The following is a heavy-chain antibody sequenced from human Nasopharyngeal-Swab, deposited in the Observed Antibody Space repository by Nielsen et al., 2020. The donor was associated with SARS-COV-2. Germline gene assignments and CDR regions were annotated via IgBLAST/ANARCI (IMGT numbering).Heavy chain of an antibody. D-gene: IGHD1-7*01. CDR2: INPSGGST. Sequence: ASVKVSCKASGDTFTSYYMHWVRQAPGQGLEWMGIINPSGGSTSYAQKFQGRVTMTRDTSTSTVYMELSSLRSEDTAVYYCATPGGGTIDYSYYGMDVWGQGTTVTVSS. CDR3: ATPGGGTIDYSYYGMDV. J-gene: IGHJ6*02. V-gene: IGHV1-46*01. CDR1: GDTFTSYY.